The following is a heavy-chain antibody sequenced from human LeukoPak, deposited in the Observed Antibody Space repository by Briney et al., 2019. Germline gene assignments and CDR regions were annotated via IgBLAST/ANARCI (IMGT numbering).Heavy chain of an antibody. Sequence: GESLKISCKGSGYSFTSYWIGWVRQMPGKGLERMGIIYPGDSDTRYSPSFQGQVTTSADKSISTAYLQWSSLKASDTAMYYCARLFRDGYNSFSAYYYYYMDVWGKGTTVTVSS. CDR1: GYSFTSYW. CDR2: IYPGDSDT. CDR3: ARLFRDGYNSFSAYYYYYMDV. D-gene: IGHD5-24*01. V-gene: IGHV5-51*01. J-gene: IGHJ6*03.